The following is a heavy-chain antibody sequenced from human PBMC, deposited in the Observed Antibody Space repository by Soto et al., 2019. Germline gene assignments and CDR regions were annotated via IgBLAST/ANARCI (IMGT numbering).Heavy chain of an antibody. V-gene: IGHV3-15*01. CDR2: IKSKTDGGTT. Sequence: GGSLRLSCAASGFTFSDYYMSWVHQAPGKGLEWVGRIKSKTDGGTTDYAAPVKGRFTISRDDSKNTLYLQMNSLKTEDTAVYYCTTLGHYYDTSPLDVWGQGTTVTVSS. D-gene: IGHD3-22*01. CDR3: TTLGHYYDTSPLDV. J-gene: IGHJ6*02. CDR1: GFTFSDYY.